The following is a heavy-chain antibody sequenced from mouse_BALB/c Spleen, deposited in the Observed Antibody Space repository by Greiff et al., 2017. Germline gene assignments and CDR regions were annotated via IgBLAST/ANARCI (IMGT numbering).Heavy chain of an antibody. D-gene: IGHD3-2*01. CDR3: ATRQLGLNFDD. Sequence: EVKLQESGPGLVKPSQSLSLTCTVTGYSITSDYAWNWIRQFPGNKLEWMGYISYSGSTSYNPSLKSRISITRDTSKNQFFLQLNSVTTEDTATYYCATRQLGLNFDDGGQGTTLTVSS. V-gene: IGHV3-2*02. J-gene: IGHJ2*01. CDR2: ISYSGST. CDR1: GYSITSDYA.